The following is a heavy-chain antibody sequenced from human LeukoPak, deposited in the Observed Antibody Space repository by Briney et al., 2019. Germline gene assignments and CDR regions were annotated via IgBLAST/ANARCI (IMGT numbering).Heavy chain of an antibody. Sequence: PGGSLRLSCAASGFTFSNAWMSWVRQAPGKGLEWVGRIKIKTDGGTTDYAAPGTGRSTISRAASKHTLYLQMNSLKTEDTAVYYCTTTLIVVVTAHCGIDYWGQGTLVTVSS. CDR3: TTTLIVVVTAHCGIDY. D-gene: IGHD2-21*02. J-gene: IGHJ4*02. CDR1: GFTFSNAW. CDR2: IKIKTDGGTT. V-gene: IGHV3-15*01.